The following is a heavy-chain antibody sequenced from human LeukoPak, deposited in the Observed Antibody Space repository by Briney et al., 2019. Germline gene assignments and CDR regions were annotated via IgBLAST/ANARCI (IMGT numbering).Heavy chain of an antibody. CDR2: IYYRGST. Sequence: SETLSLTCTVSGGSISSGSYYWSWLRQPPGKGLEWIGYIYYRGSTNYNPSHKSLTTILVDTYKHQFSLKLSSVPAADTAVYYCARGYCSSTSQQSYYYGMDVWGKGTTVTVSS. CDR1: GGSISSGSYY. D-gene: IGHD2-2*01. CDR3: ARGYCSSTSQQSYYYGMDV. J-gene: IGHJ6*04. V-gene: IGHV4-61*01.